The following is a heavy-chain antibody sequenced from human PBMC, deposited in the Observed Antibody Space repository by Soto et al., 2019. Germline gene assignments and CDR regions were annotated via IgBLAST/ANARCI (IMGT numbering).Heavy chain of an antibody. Sequence: QVQLVESGGGVVQPGRSLRLSCAASGFTCSSYGMHWVRQAPGKGLEWVAVIWYDVSNKYYADSVKGRFTISRDNSRNTLYLHMNHLSADDTAVYYSARDPRPYDTSGYYGYCCQGTVATVS. V-gene: IGHV3-33*01. J-gene: IGHJ4*02. D-gene: IGHD3-22*01. CDR1: GFTCSSYG. CDR2: IWYDVSNK. CDR3: ARDPRPYDTSGYYGY.